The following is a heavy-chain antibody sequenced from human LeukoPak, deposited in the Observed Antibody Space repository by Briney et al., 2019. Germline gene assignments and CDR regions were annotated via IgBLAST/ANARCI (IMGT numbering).Heavy chain of an antibody. Sequence: GESLKISCKHSGHTLTNYWIGWVRQMPGKGLEWMGLVHRGGSDIRYGPSFQGQVTISADKSISTAYLQWSSLKASDTAMYYCARRGRYCSGGSCSQYYFDYWGQGTLVTVSS. D-gene: IGHD2-15*01. V-gene: IGHV5-51*01. CDR2: VHRGGSDI. CDR3: ARRGRYCSGGSCSQYYFDY. J-gene: IGHJ4*02. CDR1: GHTLTNYW.